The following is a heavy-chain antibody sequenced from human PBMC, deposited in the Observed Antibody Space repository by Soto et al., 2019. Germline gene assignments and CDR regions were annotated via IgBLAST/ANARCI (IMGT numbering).Heavy chain of an antibody. V-gene: IGHV3-30*18. CDR1: GFTFSSYG. CDR3: AKPTSYYGSGGRYYYGMDV. Sequence: GGSLRLSCAASGFTFSSYGMHWVRQAPGKGLEWVAVISYDGSNKYYADSVKGRFTISRDNSKNTLYLQMNSLRAEDTAVYYCAKPTSYYGSGGRYYYGMDVWGQGTTVTVSS. D-gene: IGHD3-10*01. J-gene: IGHJ6*02. CDR2: ISYDGSNK.